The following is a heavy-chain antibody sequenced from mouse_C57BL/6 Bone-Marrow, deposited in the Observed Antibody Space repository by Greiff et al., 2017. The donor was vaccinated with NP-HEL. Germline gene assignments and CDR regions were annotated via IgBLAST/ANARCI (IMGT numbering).Heavy chain of an antibody. J-gene: IGHJ2*01. CDR2: IRNKANGYTT. Sequence: EVKLVESGGGLVQPGGSLSLSCAASGFTFPDYYMSWVRQPPGKALEWLGFIRNKANGYTTEYSASVKGRFTISRDNSQSILYLQMNALRAEDSATYYCASSGNFDYWGQGTTLTVSS. CDR1: GFTFPDYY. D-gene: IGHD4-1*01. V-gene: IGHV7-3*01. CDR3: ASSGNFDY.